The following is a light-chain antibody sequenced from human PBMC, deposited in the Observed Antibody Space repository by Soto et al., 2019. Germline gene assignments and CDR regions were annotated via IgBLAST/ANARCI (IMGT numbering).Light chain of an antibody. CDR1: RSVNNF. CDR3: HQRAGWPPT. V-gene: IGKV3-11*01. CDR2: DAS. Sequence: DIVLTQSPVTLSLSPGERATLSCRATRSVNNFVAWYQQKPGQAPSLLISDASNRATGIPDRFSGSGSGTDFTLTINSLEPEDFAVYFCHQRAGWPPTFGGGTKVDI. J-gene: IGKJ4*02.